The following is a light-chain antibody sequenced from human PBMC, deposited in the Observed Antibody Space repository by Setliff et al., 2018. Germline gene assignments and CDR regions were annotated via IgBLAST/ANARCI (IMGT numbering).Light chain of an antibody. J-gene: IGLJ3*02. Sequence: QSVLAQPASVSGSPGQSITISCTGTSSDIGGYNYVSWYQRHAGKAPKVMIYDVSNRPSGVSDRFSGSKSGNTASLTISGLQTEDEADYYCSSYTSTSTLDWVFGGGTK. CDR2: DVS. CDR1: SSDIGGYNY. V-gene: IGLV2-14*03. CDR3: SSYTSTSTLDWV.